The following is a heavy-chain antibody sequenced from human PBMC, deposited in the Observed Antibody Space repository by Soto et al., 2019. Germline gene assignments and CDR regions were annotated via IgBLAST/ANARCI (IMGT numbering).Heavy chain of an antibody. D-gene: IGHD7-27*01. CDR1: GFRFDTYA. J-gene: IGHJ4*02. CDR3: ARVGTSESFFDY. V-gene: IGHV3-23*01. Sequence: EVQLLESGGDLIQPGGSLRLSCAASGFRFDTYAMGWVRQAPGKGLEWVSSMSGNAGWIFYGDPVKGRFTISRDDSENTVFLEMNNLRAEDTALYYCARVGTSESFFDYWGQGTLVTVSP. CDR2: MSGNAGWI.